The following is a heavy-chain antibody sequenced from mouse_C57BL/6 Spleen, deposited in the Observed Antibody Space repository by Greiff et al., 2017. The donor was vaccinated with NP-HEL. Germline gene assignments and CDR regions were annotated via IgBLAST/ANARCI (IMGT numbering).Heavy chain of an antibody. CDR2: INPNYGTT. CDR1: GYSFTDYN. Sequence: VQLQQSGPELVKPGASVKISCKASGYSFTDYNMNWVKQSNGKSLEWIGVINPNYGTTSYNQKFKGKATLTVDQSSSTAYMQLNSLTSEDSAVYYCARSNYYGSSYGYYAMDYWGQGTSVTVSS. J-gene: IGHJ4*01. V-gene: IGHV1-39*01. D-gene: IGHD1-1*01. CDR3: ARSNYYGSSYGYYAMDY.